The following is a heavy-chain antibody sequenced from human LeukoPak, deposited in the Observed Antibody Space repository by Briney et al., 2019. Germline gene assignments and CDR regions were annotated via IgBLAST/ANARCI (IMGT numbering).Heavy chain of an antibody. CDR2: ISPSSSYI. CDR1: GFTFKSYT. J-gene: IGHJ2*01. Sequence: GGSLRLSCAASGFTFKSYTINWVRQAPVKGLEWVSSISPSSSYIYYADSVKGRFTISRDNAKNSLYLQMNGLGAEDTAVYYCARVPREVAGALYSWYFDLWGRGTLVTVSS. V-gene: IGHV3-21*01. D-gene: IGHD6-13*01. CDR3: ARVPREVAGALYSWYFDL.